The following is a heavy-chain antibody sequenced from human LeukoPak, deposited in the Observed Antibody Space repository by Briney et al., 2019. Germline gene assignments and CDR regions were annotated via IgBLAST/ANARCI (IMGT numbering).Heavy chain of an antibody. CDR2: ISGSGGST. J-gene: IGHJ1*01. V-gene: IGHV3-23*01. CDR3: AKDEDIVVVPAAEYFQH. Sequence: GGSLRLSCAASGFTFSSYAMSWVRQAPGKGLEWVSAISGSGGSTYYADSVKGRFTISRDNSKNTLYLQMNSLRAEDTAVYYCAKDEDIVVVPAAEYFQHGGQGTLVTVSS. CDR1: GFTFSSYA. D-gene: IGHD2-2*01.